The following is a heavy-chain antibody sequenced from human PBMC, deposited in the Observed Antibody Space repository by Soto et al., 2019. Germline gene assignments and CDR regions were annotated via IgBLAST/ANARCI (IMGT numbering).Heavy chain of an antibody. D-gene: IGHD3-16*01. Sequence: EVQLLESGGGLVQPGGSLRLSCAASGFTFSSYAMSWVRQAPGKGLEWVSAISGSGGSTYYADSVKGRFTISRDNSKNTPFPKKNSLITEDTAVYYYWKGHEYYGRGLSRPHGFDPWGQGTLVTVSS. CDR1: GFTFSSYA. CDR2: ISGSGGST. V-gene: IGHV3-23*01. J-gene: IGHJ5*01. CDR3: WKGHEYYGRGLSRPHGFDP.